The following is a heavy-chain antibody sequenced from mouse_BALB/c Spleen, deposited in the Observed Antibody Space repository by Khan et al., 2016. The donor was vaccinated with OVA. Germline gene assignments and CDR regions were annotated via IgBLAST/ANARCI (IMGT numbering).Heavy chain of an antibody. J-gene: IGHJ1*01. CDR1: GYTFTNYR. V-gene: IGHV9-1*02. D-gene: IGHD1-3*01. CDR3: ARESGYWYFDV. Sequence: QIQLVQSGPELKKPGETVKISCKASGYTFTNYRMNWMKQAPGQGLKWMGWINTYTGEPTYGDDFKGRFAFSLETSASTSYLQINNLKNEDMATYFCARESGYWYFDVWGAGTTVTVSS. CDR2: INTYTGEP.